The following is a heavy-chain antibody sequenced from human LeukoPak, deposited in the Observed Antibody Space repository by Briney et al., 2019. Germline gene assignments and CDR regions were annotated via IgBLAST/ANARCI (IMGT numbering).Heavy chain of an antibody. CDR1: GYTFTSYY. CDR3: VRERVVKSYYYYGMDV. D-gene: IGHD4-23*01. CDR2: INPSGGST. Sequence: ASVKVSCKASGYTFTSYYMHWVRQAPGQGLEWMGIINPSGGSTSYAQKFQGRVTITRDTSASTAYMELSSLRSEDTAVYYCVRERVVKSYYYYGMDVWGQGTTVTVSS. V-gene: IGHV1-46*01. J-gene: IGHJ6*02.